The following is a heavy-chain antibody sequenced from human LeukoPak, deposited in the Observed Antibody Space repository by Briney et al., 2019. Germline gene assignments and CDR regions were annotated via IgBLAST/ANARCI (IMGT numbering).Heavy chain of an antibody. J-gene: IGHJ4*02. CDR2: ISYDESNE. Sequence: PGGSLGLSCAASGFTFSSHGMHWVRQAPGKGLEWVAGISYDESNENYADSVKGRFTISRDNSKHMLYLQMNSLRPEDTAVYYCAKDFWPSGVFAMEPFDYWGQGTLVTVSS. D-gene: IGHD2-8*01. CDR3: AKDFWPSGVFAMEPFDY. CDR1: GFTFSSHG. V-gene: IGHV3-30*18.